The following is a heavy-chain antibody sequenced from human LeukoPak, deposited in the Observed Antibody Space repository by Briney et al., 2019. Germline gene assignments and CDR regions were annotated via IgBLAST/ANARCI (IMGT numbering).Heavy chain of an antibody. CDR3: ARHIRGHSYGFDY. J-gene: IGHJ4*02. D-gene: IGHD5-18*01. CDR1: GGSSSSSSYY. Sequence: PSETLSLTCSVSGGSSSSSSYYWGWIRQPPGKGLEWIGSIYYSGSTFYNPSLKSRVTISVDPSKSQFSLKLSSVTAADTAVYYCARHIRGHSYGFDYWGQGTLVTVSS. V-gene: IGHV4-39*01. CDR2: IYYSGST.